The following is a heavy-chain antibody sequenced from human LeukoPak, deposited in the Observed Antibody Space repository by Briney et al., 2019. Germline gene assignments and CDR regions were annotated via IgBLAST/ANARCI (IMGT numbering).Heavy chain of an antibody. Sequence: ASVKVSCKASGGTFSGYAISWVRQAPGQGLEWMGGIIPIFGTANYAQKFQGRVTITADESTSTAYLELRSLTSDDTAVYYCARGEYDLLGDYWGQGTLVTVSS. CDR3: ARGEYDLLGDY. V-gene: IGHV1-69*13. CDR2: IIPIFGTA. J-gene: IGHJ4*02. D-gene: IGHD3-10*01. CDR1: GGTFSGYA.